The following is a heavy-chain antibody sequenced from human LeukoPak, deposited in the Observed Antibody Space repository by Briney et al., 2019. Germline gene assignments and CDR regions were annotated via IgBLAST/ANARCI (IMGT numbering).Heavy chain of an antibody. CDR1: GFTFNNYG. Sequence: GKSLRLSCAASGFTFNNYGMHWVRQAPGKGLEWVAVISYDGRNIHYPDSVKGRFTISRDISTDTLWLQMDSLRTEDTAVYYCAKGPLRGTAAAIDYWGREPWSPSPQ. J-gene: IGHJ4*02. CDR3: AKGPLRGTAAAIDY. V-gene: IGHV3-30*18. D-gene: IGHD2-2*01. CDR2: ISYDGRNI.